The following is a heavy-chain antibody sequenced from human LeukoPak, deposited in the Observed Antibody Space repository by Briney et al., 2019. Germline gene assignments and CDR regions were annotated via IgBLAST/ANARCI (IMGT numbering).Heavy chain of an antibody. J-gene: IGHJ6*02. CDR3: ASPVVPAAVTPYYNYYGMDV. D-gene: IGHD2-2*01. CDR2: ISAYNGNT. Sequence: ASVTVSCKASGYTFTSYGISWVRQAPGQGLEWMGWISAYNGNTNYAQKFQGRVTMTRDTSTSTVYMELSSLRSEDTAVYYCASPVVPAAVTPYYNYYGMDVWGQGTTVTVSS. CDR1: GYTFTSYG. V-gene: IGHV1-18*01.